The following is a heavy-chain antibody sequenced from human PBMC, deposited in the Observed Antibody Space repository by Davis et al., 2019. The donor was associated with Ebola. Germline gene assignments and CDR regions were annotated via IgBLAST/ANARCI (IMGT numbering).Heavy chain of an antibody. V-gene: IGHV4-34*01. CDR1: GGSFSGYY. CDR3: ARGWRYSSGWNKSGRFDY. Sequence: GSLRLSCAVYGGSFSGYYWNWIRQPPGKGLEWIGEINHSGSTNYNPSLKSRVTISVDTSKNQFSLKLSSVTAADTAVYYCARGWRYSSGWNKSGRFDYWGQGTLVTVSS. D-gene: IGHD6-19*01. CDR2: INHSGST. J-gene: IGHJ4*02.